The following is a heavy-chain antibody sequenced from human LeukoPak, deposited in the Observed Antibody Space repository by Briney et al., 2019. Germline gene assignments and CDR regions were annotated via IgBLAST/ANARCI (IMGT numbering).Heavy chain of an antibody. J-gene: IGHJ4*02. CDR3: ARSYQYSGSRVDY. V-gene: IGHV5-51*01. Sequence: PGESLKISCKGSGYSFTSYWIGWVRQMPGKGLERMGIIYPGDSDTRYSPSFQGQVTISADKSISTAYLQWRSLKASDTAMYYCARSYQYSGSRVDYWGQGTLVTVSS. CDR2: IYPGDSDT. D-gene: IGHD1-26*01. CDR1: GYSFTSYW.